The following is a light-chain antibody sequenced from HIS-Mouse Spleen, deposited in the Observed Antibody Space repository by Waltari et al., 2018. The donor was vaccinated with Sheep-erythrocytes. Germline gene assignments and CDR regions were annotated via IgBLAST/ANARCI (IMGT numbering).Light chain of an antibody. Sequence: EIVLTQSPATLSLSPGESATLSCRASPSVSSYLAWYQQKPGQAPRLLIYDASNRATGIPARFSGSGSGTDFTLTISSLEPEDFAVYYCQQRSNWYTFGQGTKLEIK. CDR3: QQRSNWYT. J-gene: IGKJ2*01. CDR1: PSVSSY. CDR2: DAS. V-gene: IGKV3-11*01.